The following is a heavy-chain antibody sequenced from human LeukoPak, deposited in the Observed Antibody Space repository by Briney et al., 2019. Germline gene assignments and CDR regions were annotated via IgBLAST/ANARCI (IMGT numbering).Heavy chain of an antibody. CDR2: IKSKTDGGTT. Sequence: GGSLRLSCAASGFTFSSYAMTWVRQAPGKGLEWVGRIKSKTDGGTTDYAAPVKGRFTISRDDSKNTLYLQMNSLKTEDTAVYYCTTTSDYGDHKRWGQGTLVTVSS. CDR1: GFTFSSYA. D-gene: IGHD4-17*01. CDR3: TTTSDYGDHKR. V-gene: IGHV3-15*01. J-gene: IGHJ4*02.